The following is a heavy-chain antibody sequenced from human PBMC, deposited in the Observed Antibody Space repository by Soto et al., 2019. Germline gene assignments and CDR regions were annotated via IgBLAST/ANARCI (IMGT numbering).Heavy chain of an antibody. Sequence: SETLSLTCAVYGGSFSGYYWSWTRQPPGKGLEWIGEINHSGSTNYNPSLKSRVTISVDTSKNQFSLKLSSVTAADTAVYYCASRIAAAMYYFDYWGQGTLVTVS. CDR1: GGSFSGYY. J-gene: IGHJ4*02. D-gene: IGHD6-13*01. CDR2: INHSGST. CDR3: ASRIAAAMYYFDY. V-gene: IGHV4-34*01.